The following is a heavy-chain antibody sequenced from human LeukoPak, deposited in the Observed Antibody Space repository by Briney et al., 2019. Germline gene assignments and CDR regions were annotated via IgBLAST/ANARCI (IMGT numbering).Heavy chain of an antibody. Sequence: GRSLRLSCAASGFTFSSYAMHWVRQAPGKGLEWVAVISYDGSNKYYADSVKGRFTISRDNSKNTLYLQMNSLRAEDTAVYYCAKDYYDSSGPLDYWGQGTLVTVSS. CDR2: ISYDGSNK. D-gene: IGHD3-22*01. J-gene: IGHJ4*02. V-gene: IGHV3-30*07. CDR3: AKDYYDSSGPLDY. CDR1: GFTFSSYA.